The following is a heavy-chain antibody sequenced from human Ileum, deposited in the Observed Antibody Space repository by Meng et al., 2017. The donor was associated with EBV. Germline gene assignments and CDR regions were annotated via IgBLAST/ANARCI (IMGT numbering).Heavy chain of an antibody. CDR3: ATVRDGYPRLFDY. CDR1: GFTFSDYW. J-gene: IGHJ4*02. D-gene: IGHD5-24*01. CDR2: ITSDGSST. V-gene: IGHV3-74*01. Sequence: EWHLVGAGGGLVQPGGSLRLSCAASGFTFSDYWMHWVRQAPGKGLVWVSHITSDGSSTNYADSVKGRFTISRDNAKNTLYLQMNSLRAEDAAVYYCATVRDGYPRLFDYWGQGTLVTVSS.